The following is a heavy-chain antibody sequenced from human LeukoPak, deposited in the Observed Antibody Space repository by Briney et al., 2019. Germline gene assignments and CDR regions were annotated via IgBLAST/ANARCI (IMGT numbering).Heavy chain of an antibody. D-gene: IGHD1-1*01. CDR1: GYISTDYF. CDR3: GRDGQRERWVDP. CDR2: INPDSGGT. Sequence: GASVKVSCKTSGYISTDYFLHWVRQAPGHGLEWMGWINPDSGGTNYAQKFQGRVTITTDTSVNTAYMELTGLTSDDTAVYYCGRDGQRERWVDPWGQGTLVTVSS. V-gene: IGHV1-2*02. J-gene: IGHJ5*02.